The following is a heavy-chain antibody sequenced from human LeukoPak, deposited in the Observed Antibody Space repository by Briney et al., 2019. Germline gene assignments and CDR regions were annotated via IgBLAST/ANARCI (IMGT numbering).Heavy chain of an antibody. CDR3: ASDRSGGGASSMDV. CDR2: IWYDGSNK. D-gene: IGHD4-23*01. V-gene: IGHV3-33*01. Sequence: GGSLRLSCAAYGFTFSSYGMHWVRQAPGKGLEWVAVIWYDGSNKYYADSVKGRFTISRDNSKNTLYLQMNSLRAEDTAVYYCASDRSGGGASSMDVWGQGTTVTVSS. CDR1: GFTFSSYG. J-gene: IGHJ6*02.